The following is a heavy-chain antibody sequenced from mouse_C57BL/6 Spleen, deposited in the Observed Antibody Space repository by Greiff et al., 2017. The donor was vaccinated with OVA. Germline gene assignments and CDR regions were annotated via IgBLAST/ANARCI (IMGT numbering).Heavy chain of an antibody. CDR3: ARQRYYGSSGYFDY. CDR1: GFTFSSYG. D-gene: IGHD1-1*01. V-gene: IGHV5-6*01. CDR2: ISSGGSYT. J-gene: IGHJ2*01. Sequence: EVHLVEFGGDLVKPGGSLKLSCAASGFTFSSYGMSWVRQTPDKRLEWVATISSGGSYTYYPDSVKGRFTISRDNAKNTLYLQMSSLKSEDTAMYYCARQRYYGSSGYFDYWGQGTTLTVSS.